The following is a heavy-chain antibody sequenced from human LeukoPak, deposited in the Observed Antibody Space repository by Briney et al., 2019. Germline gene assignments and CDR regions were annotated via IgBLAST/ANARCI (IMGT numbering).Heavy chain of an antibody. D-gene: IGHD6-19*01. CDR2: ISDNGGMT. V-gene: IGHV3-64D*06. CDR3: YVSGWTEDIDN. CDR1: GITFSSHA. J-gene: IGHJ4*02. Sequence: GGSLRLSCSASGITFSSHAMHWFGQAPGKGLEYVSAISDNGGMTFYADSVKGRFTISRDNSKNTLYLQMSSLRGEDTAVYYCYVSGWTEDIDNWGQGTLVTVSS.